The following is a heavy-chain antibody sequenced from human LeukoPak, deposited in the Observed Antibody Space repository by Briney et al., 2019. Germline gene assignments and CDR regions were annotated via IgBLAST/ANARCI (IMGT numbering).Heavy chain of an antibody. CDR1: GGSITSSSYD. CDR2: IYYTGST. Sequence: PSETLSLTCTVSGGSITSSSYDWGWIRQPPGKGLEWIGNIYYTGSTFYNPSLKSRVTISLDTSKNHFSLRLTSVTAADTAVYFCARHSRSGSGGYENAFDIWGQGTMVTVPS. J-gene: IGHJ3*02. V-gene: IGHV4-39*01. D-gene: IGHD5-12*01. CDR3: ARHSRSGSGGYENAFDI.